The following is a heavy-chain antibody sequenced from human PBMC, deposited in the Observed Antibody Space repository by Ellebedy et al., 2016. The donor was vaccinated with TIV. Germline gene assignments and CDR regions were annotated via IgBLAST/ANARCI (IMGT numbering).Heavy chain of an antibody. D-gene: IGHD4-17*01. CDR2: VNSVSTSM. Sequence: PGGSLRLSCAVSGFPFSSYNMNWIRQAPGKGLEWVSAVNSVSTSMFYADSVKGRFTVSRDNAKNSLYLQMNSLRAEETAVYYCARKVPAPTTVPPNWYFDLWGRGTLVTVSS. V-gene: IGHV3-21*01. J-gene: IGHJ2*01. CDR3: ARKVPAPTTVPPNWYFDL. CDR1: GFPFSSYN.